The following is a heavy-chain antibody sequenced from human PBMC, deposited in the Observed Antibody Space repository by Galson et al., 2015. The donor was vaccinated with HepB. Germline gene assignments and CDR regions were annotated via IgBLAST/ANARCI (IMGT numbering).Heavy chain of an antibody. Sequence: SVKVSCKASGGTFSSYAISWVRQAPGQRLEWMGWINAGNGNTKYSQKFQGRVTITRDTSASTAYMELSSLRSEDTAVYYCAREGFRVRGVILSYWGQGTLVTVSS. V-gene: IGHV1-3*01. J-gene: IGHJ4*02. CDR2: INAGNGNT. D-gene: IGHD3-10*01. CDR3: AREGFRVRGVILSY. CDR1: GGTFSSYA.